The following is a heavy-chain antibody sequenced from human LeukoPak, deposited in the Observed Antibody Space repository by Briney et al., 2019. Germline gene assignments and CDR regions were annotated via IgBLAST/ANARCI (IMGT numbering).Heavy chain of an antibody. Sequence: GGSLRLSCAASGFTFSRYRMNWVRQAPGKGLEWVSSISSSSSYIYYADSVKGRFTISRDNAKNSLYLQMNSLRAEDTAVYYCARDYGDYAGYYYGMDVWGQGTTVTVSS. CDR3: ARDYGDYAGYYYGMDV. J-gene: IGHJ6*02. CDR1: GFTFSRYR. V-gene: IGHV3-21*01. D-gene: IGHD4-17*01. CDR2: ISSSSSYI.